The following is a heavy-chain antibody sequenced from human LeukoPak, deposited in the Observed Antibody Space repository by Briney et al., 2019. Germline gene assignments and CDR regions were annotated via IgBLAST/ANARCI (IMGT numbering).Heavy chain of an antibody. CDR2: TYYRSKWYN. V-gene: IGHV6-1*01. CDR1: GDSVSSNSAA. Sequence: SQTLSLTCAISGDSVSSNSAAWNWIRQSPSRGLEWLGRTYYRSKWYNDYAVSVKSRITINPDTSKNQFSLQLNSVTPEDTAVYYCARDCGQGPDSSGYPVDAFDIWGQGTMVTVSS. D-gene: IGHD3-22*01. J-gene: IGHJ3*02. CDR3: ARDCGQGPDSSGYPVDAFDI.